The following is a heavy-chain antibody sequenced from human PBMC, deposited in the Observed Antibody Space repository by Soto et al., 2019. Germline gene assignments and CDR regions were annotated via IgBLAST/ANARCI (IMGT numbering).Heavy chain of an antibody. V-gene: IGHV4-59*01. Sequence: SETLSLTCTVPGGSISSYYWSWIRQPPGKGLEWIGYIYYSGSTNYNPSLKSRVTISVDTSKNQFSLKLSFVTAADTAVYYCAREYSGSYDYWGQGTLVTVSS. J-gene: IGHJ4*02. CDR1: GGSISSYY. D-gene: IGHD1-26*01. CDR2: IYYSGST. CDR3: AREYSGSYDY.